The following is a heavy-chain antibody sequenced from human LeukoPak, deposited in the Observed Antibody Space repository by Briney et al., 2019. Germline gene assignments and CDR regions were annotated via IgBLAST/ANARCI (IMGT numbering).Heavy chain of an antibody. CDR1: GGSISSYY. CDR2: IYTSGST. Sequence: KPSETLSLTCTVSGGSISSYYWSWIRQPPGKGLEWIGYIYTSGSTNYNPSLKSRVTISADTYKNQFSLKLSSMTAADTAVYYCASHGSGSFFDYWGQGTLVTVSS. CDR3: ASHGSGSFFDY. J-gene: IGHJ4*02. V-gene: IGHV4-4*09. D-gene: IGHD3-10*01.